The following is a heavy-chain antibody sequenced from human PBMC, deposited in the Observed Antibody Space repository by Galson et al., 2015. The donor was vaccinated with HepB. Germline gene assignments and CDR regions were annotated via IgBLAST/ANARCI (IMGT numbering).Heavy chain of an antibody. J-gene: IGHJ4*02. CDR1: GFTFSSYA. CDR2: ISYDGSNK. Sequence: SLRLSCAASGFTFSSYAMHWVRQAPGKGLEWVAVISYDGSNKYYADSVKGRFTISRDNSKNTLYLQMNSLRAEDTAVYYCARDTQVPAAILDYWGQGTLVTVSS. V-gene: IGHV3-30-3*01. D-gene: IGHD2-2*01. CDR3: ARDTQVPAAILDY.